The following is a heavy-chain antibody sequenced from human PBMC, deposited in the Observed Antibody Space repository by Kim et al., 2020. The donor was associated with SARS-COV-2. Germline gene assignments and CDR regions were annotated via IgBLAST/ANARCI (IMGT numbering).Heavy chain of an antibody. CDR1: GGSTNHYY. D-gene: IGHD3-10*01. CDR3: ARYGSGSYPRFDS. CDR2: IFYSGST. V-gene: IGHV4-59*01. Sequence: SETLSLTCTVSGGSTNHYYWSWIRQPPGKGLEWIGYIFYSGSTNYNPFFRSRVTISVDTSKNQFSLNLTSVTAADTALYYCARYGSGSYPRFDSWGQGTLLTVSS. J-gene: IGHJ4*02.